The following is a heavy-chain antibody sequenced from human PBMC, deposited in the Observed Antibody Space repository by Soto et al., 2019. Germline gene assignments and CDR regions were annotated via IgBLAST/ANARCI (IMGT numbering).Heavy chain of an antibody. CDR2: MNPNSGNT. CDR1: GYTFTSYD. V-gene: IGHV1-8*01. J-gene: IGHJ6*02. D-gene: IGHD5-12*01. CDR3: ARRRGYSGYDQNYYYYYGMDV. Sequence: ASVKVSCKASGYTFTSYDINWVRQATGQGLEWMGRMNPNSGNTGYAQKFQGRVTMTRNNSISTAYMELSSLRSEDTAVYYCARRRGYSGYDQNYYYYYGMDVWGQGTTVTVSS.